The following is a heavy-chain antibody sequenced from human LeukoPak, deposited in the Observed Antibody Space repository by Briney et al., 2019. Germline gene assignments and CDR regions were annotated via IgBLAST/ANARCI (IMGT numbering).Heavy chain of an antibody. V-gene: IGHV1-8*03. CDR3: ARHVDYYDSSGYYYDFAY. CDR2: VTPNSGYT. Sequence: ASVKVSCKPSGYAFTSSDINWVRQATGQGLEWMGWVTPNSGYTGYAQKFQGSVTITRNTSISTAYMELSSLRSEDTAVYYCARHVDYYDSSGYYYDFAYWGQGTLVTVSS. J-gene: IGHJ4*02. CDR1: GYAFTSSD. D-gene: IGHD3-22*01.